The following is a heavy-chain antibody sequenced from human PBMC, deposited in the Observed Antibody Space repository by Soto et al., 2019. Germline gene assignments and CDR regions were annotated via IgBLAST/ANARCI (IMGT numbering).Heavy chain of an antibody. Sequence: GGSLRLSCAASGFTFSIYGMHWVRQAPGKGLEWVAVIWYDGSNKYCADSVKGRFTISRDNSKNTLYLQMNSLRAEDTAVYYCARDNDILTAYSPLSDYWGQGTLVTVSS. D-gene: IGHD3-9*01. J-gene: IGHJ4*02. V-gene: IGHV3-33*01. CDR2: IWYDGSNK. CDR1: GFTFSIYG. CDR3: ARDNDILTAYSPLSDY.